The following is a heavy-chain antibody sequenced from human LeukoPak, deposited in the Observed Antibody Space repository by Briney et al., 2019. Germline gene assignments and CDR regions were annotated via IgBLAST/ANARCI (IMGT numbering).Heavy chain of an antibody. CDR1: GFSFSSYA. Sequence: SGGSLRLSCAASGFSFSSYAMNWVRQAPGKGLEWVAFISDDGRNEYYADSVKGRFTISRDNSKNTLYLQMNSLRAEDTAVYYCAKDALAAAGIFDYWGQGTLVTVSS. CDR2: ISDDGRNE. V-gene: IGHV3-30*04. D-gene: IGHD6-13*01. J-gene: IGHJ4*02. CDR3: AKDALAAAGIFDY.